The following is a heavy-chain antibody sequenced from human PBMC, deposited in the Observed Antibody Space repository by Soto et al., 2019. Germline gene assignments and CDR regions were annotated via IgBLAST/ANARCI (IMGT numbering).Heavy chain of an antibody. V-gene: IGHV3-30*18. CDR1: GFSFSTYG. CDR3: AKVIRADSTSSNFYYYSGMDV. Sequence: GGSLRLSCAASGFSFSTYGMHWVRQAPGKGLEWMAVISNDGSNKYYADSVKGRFTNSRDNSKDTLFLQMNSLRGEDTAIYYCAKVIRADSTSSNFYYYSGMDVWGQGTTVTVSS. CDR2: ISNDGSNK. J-gene: IGHJ6*02. D-gene: IGHD6-6*01.